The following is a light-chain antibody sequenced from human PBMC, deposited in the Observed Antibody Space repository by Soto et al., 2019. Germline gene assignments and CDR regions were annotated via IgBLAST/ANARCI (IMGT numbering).Light chain of an antibody. CDR3: SSYTSSNTLV. J-gene: IGLJ3*02. CDR2: EVG. CDR1: SSDVGGYKY. V-gene: IGLV2-14*01. Sequence: QSALTQPASVSGSPGQSITISCTGTSSDVGGYKYVSWYQQHPGKAPKLMIYEVGNRPSGVSQRFSGSKSGNTASLTIFGLQADDEADYYCSSYTSSNTLVFGGGTKLTVL.